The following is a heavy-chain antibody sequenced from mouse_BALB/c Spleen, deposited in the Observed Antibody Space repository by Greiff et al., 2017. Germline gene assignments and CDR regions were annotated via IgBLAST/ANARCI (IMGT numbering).Heavy chain of an antibody. Sequence: EVKVEESGGGLVKPGGSLKLSCAASGFTFSSYAMSWVRQSPEKRLEWVAEISSGGSYTYYPDTVTGRFTISRDNAKNTLYLEMSSLRSEDTAMYYCARDLLLREGYAMDYWGQGTSVTVSS. D-gene: IGHD1-1*01. CDR1: GFTFSSYA. CDR3: ARDLLLREGYAMDY. CDR2: ISSGGSYT. J-gene: IGHJ4*01. V-gene: IGHV5-9-4*01.